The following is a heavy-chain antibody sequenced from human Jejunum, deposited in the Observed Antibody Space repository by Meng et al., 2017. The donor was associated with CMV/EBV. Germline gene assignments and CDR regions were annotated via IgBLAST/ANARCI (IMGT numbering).Heavy chain of an antibody. J-gene: IGHJ4*02. CDR2: VSHDGET. CDR1: SMNNYF. Sequence: SMNNYFWGWVRHPPGKGLEWVGCVSHDGETNRKPSLERRVTTSVDRSKNQFSLKLRSVTAADTAVYYCARDRHSDEITGYSLYFDFWGPGMMVTVSS. V-gene: IGHV4-59*01. D-gene: IGHD2-21*01. CDR3: ARDRHSDEITGYSLYFDF.